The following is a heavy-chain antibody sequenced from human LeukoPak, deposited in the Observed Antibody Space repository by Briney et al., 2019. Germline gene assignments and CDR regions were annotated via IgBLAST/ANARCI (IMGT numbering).Heavy chain of an antibody. CDR3: ARDPHEFSSGWSQFDY. CDR2: INPSGGST. V-gene: IGHV1-46*01. J-gene: IGHJ4*02. D-gene: IGHD6-19*01. Sequence: ASVKVSCKASGYTFTSYYMHWVRQAPGQGLEWMGIINPSGGSTSYAQKFQGRVTMTRDTSTSTAYMELRSLRSDDTAVYYCARDPHEFSSGWSQFDYWGQGTLVTVSS. CDR1: GYTFTSYY.